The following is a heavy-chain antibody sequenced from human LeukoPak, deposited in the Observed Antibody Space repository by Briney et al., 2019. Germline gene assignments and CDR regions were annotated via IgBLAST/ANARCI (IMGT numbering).Heavy chain of an antibody. CDR3: ARGGGHGYCSSTSCSTEFDY. CDR1: GGSFSGYY. J-gene: IGHJ4*02. CDR2: INHSGST. V-gene: IGHV4-34*01. Sequence: SETLSLTCAVYGGSFSGYYWSWIRQPPGKGLEWIGEINHSGSTNYNPSLESRVTISVDTSKNQFSLKLSSVTAADTAVYYCARGGGHGYCSSTSCSTEFDYWGQGTLVTVSS. D-gene: IGHD2-2*01.